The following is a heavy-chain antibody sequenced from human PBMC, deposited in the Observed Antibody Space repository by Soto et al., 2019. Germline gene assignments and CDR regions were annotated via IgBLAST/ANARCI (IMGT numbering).Heavy chain of an antibody. CDR3: AAVQGGGTTFHF. CDR2: IKCSGGET. Sequence: GASVKVSCKTSGYTFTNYYMHWVRQAPGQGLEWMGIIKCSGGETTYAQRFLGRLTITRDMSTTTAYMELSSLRLEDTAVYYCAAVQGGGTTFHFWGQGTLVTVSS. CDR1: GYTFTNYY. D-gene: IGHD1-7*01. V-gene: IGHV1-46*01. J-gene: IGHJ4*02.